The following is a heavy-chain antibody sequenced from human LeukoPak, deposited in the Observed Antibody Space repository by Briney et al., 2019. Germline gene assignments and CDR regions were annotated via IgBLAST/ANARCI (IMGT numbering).Heavy chain of an antibody. Sequence: GGSLRLSCAASGFTFSNHAMSWVRQASGKGLEWVSTISGSSDSTYYADSVKGRFTISGDNSKNTLYLQMNSLRAEDTAVYYCARRGPNWGFFDYWGRGTLVTVSS. CDR1: GFTFSNHA. V-gene: IGHV3-23*01. CDR2: ISGSSDST. CDR3: ARRGPNWGFFDY. J-gene: IGHJ4*02. D-gene: IGHD7-27*01.